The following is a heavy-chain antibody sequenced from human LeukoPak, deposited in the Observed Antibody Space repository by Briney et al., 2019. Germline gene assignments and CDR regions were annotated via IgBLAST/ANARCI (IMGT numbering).Heavy chain of an antibody. CDR3: ARHRLDYGDGYWFDP. J-gene: IGHJ5*02. CDR1: GYSFTSYW. Sequence: GESLKISCKGSGYSFTSYWIGWVRQLPGKGLEWMGIIYPGDSDTRYSPSFQGQVTISADKSISTAYLQWSSLKASDTAMYYCARHRLDYGDGYWFDPWGQGTLVTVSS. V-gene: IGHV5-51*01. CDR2: IYPGDSDT. D-gene: IGHD4-17*01.